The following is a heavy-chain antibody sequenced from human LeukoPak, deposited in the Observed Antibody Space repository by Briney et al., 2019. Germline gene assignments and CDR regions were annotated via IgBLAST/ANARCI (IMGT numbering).Heavy chain of an antibody. Sequence: PSETLSLTCTASRGSISSGGYYWSWIRQHPGKGLEWIGYIYYSGSTYYNPSLKSPVTISVGTSKNQFSLKLSSVTAADTAVYYCARTGNWFDPWGQGTLVTVSS. J-gene: IGHJ5*02. CDR3: ARTGNWFDP. CDR2: IYYSGST. CDR1: RGSISSGGYY. D-gene: IGHD3-10*01. V-gene: IGHV4-31*01.